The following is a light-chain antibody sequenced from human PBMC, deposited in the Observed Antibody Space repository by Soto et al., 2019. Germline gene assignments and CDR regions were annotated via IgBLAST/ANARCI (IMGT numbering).Light chain of an antibody. CDR1: SSDIGGYNY. CDR2: EVS. J-gene: IGLJ1*01. V-gene: IGLV2-14*01. Sequence: QSVLTQPASVSGSPGQSVTISCTGTSSDIGGYNYVSWYQQHPGKAPKLMIYEVSNRPSGVSNRFSGSKSGNTASLTISALHAEDEADYYCSSYTSSSTYVLGTGTKLTVL. CDR3: SSYTSSSTYV.